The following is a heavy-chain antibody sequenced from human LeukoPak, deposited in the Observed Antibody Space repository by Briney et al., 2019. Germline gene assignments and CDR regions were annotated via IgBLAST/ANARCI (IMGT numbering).Heavy chain of an antibody. CDR2: INHSGST. Sequence: SETLSLTCAVYGGSFSGYYWSWIRQPPGKGLEWIGEINHSGSTNYNPSLKSRVTISVDTSKNQFSLKLSSVTAADTAVYYCARGRAYEIGANWGSKLDYWGQGTLVTVSS. J-gene: IGHJ4*02. CDR1: GGSFSGYY. CDR3: ARGRAYEIGANWGSKLDY. D-gene: IGHD7-27*01. V-gene: IGHV4-34*01.